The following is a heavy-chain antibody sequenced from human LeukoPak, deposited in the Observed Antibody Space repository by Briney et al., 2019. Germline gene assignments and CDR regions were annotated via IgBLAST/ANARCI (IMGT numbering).Heavy chain of an antibody. CDR1: GGSISSYY. D-gene: IGHD6-13*01. CDR2: NYYSGST. J-gene: IGHJ3*02. CDR3: ARDYSSSSQYAFDI. Sequence: SETLSLTCTVSGGSISSYYWSWIRQPPGKGLEWIGYNYYSGSTNYNPSLKSRVTISVDTSRNQFSLKLSSVTAADTAVYYCARDYSSSSQYAFDIWGQGTMVTVSS. V-gene: IGHV4-59*01.